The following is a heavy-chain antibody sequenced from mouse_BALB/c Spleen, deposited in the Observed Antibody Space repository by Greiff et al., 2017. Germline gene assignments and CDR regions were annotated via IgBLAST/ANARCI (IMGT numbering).Heavy chain of an antibody. CDR3: ARRARPGYYWYFDV. CDR2: INPDSSTI. V-gene: IGHV4-1*02. Sequence: EVKVIESGGGLVQPGGSLKLSCAASGFDFSRYWMSWVRQAPGKGLEWIGEINPDSSTINYTPSLKDKFIISRDNAKNTLYLQMSKVRSEDTALYYCARRARPGYYWYFDVWGAGTTVTVSS. CDR1: GFDFSRYW. J-gene: IGHJ1*01. D-gene: IGHD2-2*01.